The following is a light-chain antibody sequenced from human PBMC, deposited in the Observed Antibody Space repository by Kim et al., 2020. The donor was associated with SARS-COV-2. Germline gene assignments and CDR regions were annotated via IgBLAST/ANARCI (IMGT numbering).Light chain of an antibody. CDR3: QQYYSTPYS. Sequence: DIVMTQSPDSLAVSLGERATINCKSSQSVLYSSNNHNNLGWYQQKPGQPPKLLIYWASTRESGVPDRFSGSGSGTDFTLTISSLQAEDVAVYYCQQYYSTPYSFGQGTKLEI. J-gene: IGKJ2*03. CDR1: QSVLYSSNNHNN. CDR2: WAS. V-gene: IGKV4-1*01.